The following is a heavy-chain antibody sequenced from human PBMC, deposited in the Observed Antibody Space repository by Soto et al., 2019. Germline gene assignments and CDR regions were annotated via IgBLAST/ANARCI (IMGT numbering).Heavy chain of an antibody. CDR1: GGTFSSYA. V-gene: IGHV1-69*06. CDR3: ARLEFVTLVRVAYSYCCMDV. D-gene: IGHD3-10*01. CDR2: IIPIFGTA. J-gene: IGHJ6*02. Sequence: SVKVSCKASGGTFSSYAISWVRQAPGQGLEWMGGIIPIFGTANYAQKFQGRVTITADKSTSTAYMELSSLRSEDTAVYYCARLEFVTLVRVAYSYCCMDVWCPG.